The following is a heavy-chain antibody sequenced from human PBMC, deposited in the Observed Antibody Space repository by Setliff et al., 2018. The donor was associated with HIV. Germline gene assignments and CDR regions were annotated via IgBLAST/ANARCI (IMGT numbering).Heavy chain of an antibody. V-gene: IGHV4-39*02. CDR3: ARAPHYDYRGLAVYYFDY. CDR2: VYFLGNG. Sequence: SETLSLTCTVSGASILSSGGYFWGWIRQSPGRGLEWLGTVYFLGNGYLNPSLKSRVAVSVDTSKNHLSLKVSSLTAAETAVYYCARAPHYDYRGLAVYYFDYWGQGTLVTVSS. J-gene: IGHJ4*02. D-gene: IGHD3-16*01. CDR1: GASILSSGGYF.